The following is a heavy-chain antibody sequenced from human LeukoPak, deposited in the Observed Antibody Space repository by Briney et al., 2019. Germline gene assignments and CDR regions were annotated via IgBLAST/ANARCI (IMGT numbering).Heavy chain of an antibody. D-gene: IGHD6-19*01. Sequence: GGSLRLSCAASGFTFSSYAMSWVRQAPGKGLEWVSAISGSGGYYADSVKGRFTISRDNSKNTLYLQMNSLRAEDTAVYYCARDSGYSSGWYGPTEYFQHWGQGTLVTVSS. CDR3: ARDSGYSSGWYGPTEYFQH. J-gene: IGHJ1*01. V-gene: IGHV3-23*01. CDR2: ISGSGG. CDR1: GFTFSSYA.